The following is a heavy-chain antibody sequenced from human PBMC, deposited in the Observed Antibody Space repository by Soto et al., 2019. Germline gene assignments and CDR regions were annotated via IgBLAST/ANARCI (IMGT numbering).Heavy chain of an antibody. V-gene: IGHV3-23*01. D-gene: IGHD3-10*01. J-gene: IGHJ6*02. CDR2: ISGSGGST. CDR3: AKVASITMVRGVDYGMDV. CDR1: GFTFSSYA. Sequence: PGGSLRLSCAASGFTFSSYAMSWVRQAPGKGLEWVSAISGSGGSTYYADSVKGRFTISRDNSKNTLYLQMNSLRAEDTAVYYCAKVASITMVRGVDYGMDVWGQGTTVTVSS.